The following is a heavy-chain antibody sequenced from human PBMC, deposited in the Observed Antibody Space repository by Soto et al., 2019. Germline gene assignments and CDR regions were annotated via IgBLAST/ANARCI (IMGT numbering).Heavy chain of an antibody. CDR2: IYSSGRT. CDR3: ARGGDYSPLDV. J-gene: IGHJ6*02. Sequence: QLQLQESGPRLVRPSETLSLTCTVSGGSMTSSSDYWGWIRQPPGKGLEWIGSIYSSGRTYHNPSLKSRVTISVDTSKNQFSLRLSSVSAADTAMYYCARGGDYSPLDVWGQGTRVTVSS. V-gene: IGHV4-39*01. D-gene: IGHD3-16*01. CDR1: GGSMTSSSDY.